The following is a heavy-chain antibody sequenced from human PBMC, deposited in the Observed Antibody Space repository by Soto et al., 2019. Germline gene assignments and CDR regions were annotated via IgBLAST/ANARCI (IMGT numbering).Heavy chain of an antibody. V-gene: IGHV6-1*01. CDR1: GDSVSSNSAA. CDR3: TGITWFRGMDV. D-gene: IGHD3-10*01. Sequence: SQTLSLTCAISGDSVSSNSAAWNWIRRSPSRGLEWLGRTYYKSKWNNDYALSVKSRITINPDTSKNQFSLHLYSVTPEDTAVYDCTGITWFRGMDVWGQGTPVTVSS. CDR2: TYYKSKWNN. J-gene: IGHJ6*02.